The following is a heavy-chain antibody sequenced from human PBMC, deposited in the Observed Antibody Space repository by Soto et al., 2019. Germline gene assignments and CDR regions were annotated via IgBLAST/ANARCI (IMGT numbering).Heavy chain of an antibody. CDR2: IYHSGST. CDR1: GYSISSGYY. V-gene: IGHV4-38-2*01. CDR3: ANYGSGSYIRYGMDV. D-gene: IGHD3-10*01. Sequence: SETLSLTCAVSGYSISSGYYWGWIRQSPGKGLEWIGSIYHSGSTYYNPSLKSRVIISVDTSKNQFSLKLSSVTAADTAVYYCANYGSGSYIRYGMDVWGQGTTVTVSS. J-gene: IGHJ6*02.